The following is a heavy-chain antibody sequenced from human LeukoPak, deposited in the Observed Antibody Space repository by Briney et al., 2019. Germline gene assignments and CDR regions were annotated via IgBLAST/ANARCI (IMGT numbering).Heavy chain of an antibody. CDR1: GYTXTSYG. CDR3: ARFVLVVVAATTDYYYYGMDV. Sequence: ASVKVSCKASGYTXTSYGISWVRQAPGQGLDWMGWISAYNGNTNYAQKLQGRVTMTTDTSTSTAFMELRSLRSDDTAVYYCARFVLVVVAATTDYYYYGMDVWGQGTTVTVSS. D-gene: IGHD2-15*01. V-gene: IGHV1-18*01. CDR2: ISAYNGNT. J-gene: IGHJ6*02.